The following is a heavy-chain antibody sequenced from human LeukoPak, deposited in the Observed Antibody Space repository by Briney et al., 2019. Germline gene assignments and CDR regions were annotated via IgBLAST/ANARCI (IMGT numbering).Heavy chain of an antibody. CDR1: GYTFTSYD. Sequence: GASVKVYCKASGYTFTSYDINWVRQATGQGLEWMGWRNPNSGNTGYAQKFQGRVTMTRNTSISTAYMELSSLRSEDTAVYYCARGIGDYSNYDLWFDPWGQGTLVTVSS. D-gene: IGHD4-11*01. J-gene: IGHJ5*02. CDR2: RNPNSGNT. V-gene: IGHV1-8*01. CDR3: ARGIGDYSNYDLWFDP.